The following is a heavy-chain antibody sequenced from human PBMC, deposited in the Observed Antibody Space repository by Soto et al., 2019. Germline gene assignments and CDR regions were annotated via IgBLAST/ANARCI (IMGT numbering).Heavy chain of an antibody. V-gene: IGHV1-69*01. CDR2: IIPIFGTA. J-gene: IGHJ6*02. D-gene: IGHD4-17*01. Sequence: QVQLVQSGAEVKKPGSSVKVSCKASGGTFSSYAISWVRQAPGQGLEWMGGIIPIFGTANYAQKFQGRVTITADESTSTAYMELSSLRSEDTAVYYCAREEGTVTNYYYYGMDVWGQGTTVTVSS. CDR3: AREEGTVTNYYYYGMDV. CDR1: GGTFSSYA.